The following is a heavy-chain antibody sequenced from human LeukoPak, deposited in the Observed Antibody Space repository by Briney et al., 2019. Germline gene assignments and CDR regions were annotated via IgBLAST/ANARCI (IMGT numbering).Heavy chain of an antibody. Sequence: GRSLRLSSAASGFTFSNYGMHWVRQAPGKGLEWVALISFDESSEYYADSVKGRFSISRDNSKNTLYLQMNNARADDTAVYYCAKEVGYGSPYFDYWGQGTLVTVSS. J-gene: IGHJ4*02. CDR1: GFTFSNYG. CDR3: AKEVGYGSPYFDY. V-gene: IGHV3-30*18. D-gene: IGHD5-12*01. CDR2: ISFDESSE.